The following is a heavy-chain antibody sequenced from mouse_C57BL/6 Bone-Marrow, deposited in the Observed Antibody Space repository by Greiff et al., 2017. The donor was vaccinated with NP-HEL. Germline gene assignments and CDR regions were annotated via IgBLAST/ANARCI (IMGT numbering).Heavy chain of an antibody. V-gene: IGHV2-3*01. CDR3: AKEAIEYYYGSSFYYYAMDY. J-gene: IGHJ4*01. D-gene: IGHD1-1*01. CDR2: IWGDGST. Sequence: QVQLKESGPGLVAPSQSLSITCTVSGFSLTSYGVSWVRQPPGKGLEWLGVIWGDGSTNYHSALISRLSISKDNSKSQVFLKLNSLQTDDTATYYCAKEAIEYYYGSSFYYYAMDYWGQGTSVTVSS. CDR1: GFSLTSYG.